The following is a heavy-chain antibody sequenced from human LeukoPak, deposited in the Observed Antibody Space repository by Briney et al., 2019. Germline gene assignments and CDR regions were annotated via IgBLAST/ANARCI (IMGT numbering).Heavy chain of an antibody. CDR2: IKYDGSYT. CDR3: VRDGDAYNFDF. Sequence: GGSLRLSCATSGFTLSLAWMHWVRQAPGKGLEWVSRIKYDGSYTNYADSVRGRFTISRDNARNTLSLHMISLRAEDTAVYFCVRDGDAYNFDFWGQGVLVTVSS. V-gene: IGHV3-74*01. D-gene: IGHD5-24*01. J-gene: IGHJ4*02. CDR1: GFTLSLAW.